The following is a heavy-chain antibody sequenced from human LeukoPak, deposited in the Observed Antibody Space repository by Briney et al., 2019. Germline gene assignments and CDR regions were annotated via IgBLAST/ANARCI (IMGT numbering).Heavy chain of an antibody. D-gene: IGHD3-10*01. J-gene: IGHJ4*02. CDR3: AKATGLLWFGELIDY. CDR1: GFTFSSYA. Sequence: GGSLRLSCAASGFTFSSYAMSWVRQAPGKGLEWVSAISGSGGSTYYAGSVKGRFTISRDNSKNTLYLQMNSLRAEDTAVYYCAKATGLLWFGELIDYWGQGTLVTVSS. V-gene: IGHV3-23*01. CDR2: ISGSGGST.